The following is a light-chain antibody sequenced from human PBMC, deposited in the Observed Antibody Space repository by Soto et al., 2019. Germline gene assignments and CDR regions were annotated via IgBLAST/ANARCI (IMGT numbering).Light chain of an antibody. J-gene: IGKJ1*01. CDR1: QTISNY. CDR2: AAS. Sequence: DIQMTQSPSSLSAFLGDRVTITCRASQTISNYLNWYQHKPGKAPKLLIYAASSLQSGVPSRFSGSGSGTHFTLTFSSLQPEDFATYYCQQSYNTPWTFGQGTKVDIK. CDR3: QQSYNTPWT. V-gene: IGKV1-39*01.